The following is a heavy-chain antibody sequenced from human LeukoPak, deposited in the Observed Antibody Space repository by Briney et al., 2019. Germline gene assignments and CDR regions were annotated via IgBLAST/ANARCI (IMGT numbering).Heavy chain of an antibody. CDR2: INHSGST. D-gene: IGHD3-22*01. CDR3: ARGRIGYYYDSSGPFDY. CDR1: GGSFSGYY. Sequence: SETLSLTCAVYGGSFSGYYWSWIRQPPGKGLEWIGEINHSGSTNYNPSLKSRVTISVDTSKNQFSLKLSSVTAADTAVYYCARGRIGYYYDSSGPFDYWGQGTLVTVSS. J-gene: IGHJ4*02. V-gene: IGHV4-34*01.